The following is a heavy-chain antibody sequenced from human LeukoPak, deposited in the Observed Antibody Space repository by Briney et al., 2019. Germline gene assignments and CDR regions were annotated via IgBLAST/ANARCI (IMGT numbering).Heavy chain of an antibody. CDR2: INHSGST. V-gene: IGHV4-34*01. D-gene: IGHD3-10*01. Sequence: PSETLSLTCAVYGGSFSGYYWSWIRQPPGKGLEWIGEINHSGSTNYNPSLKSRVTISVDTSKNQFSLKLSSVTAADTAVYYCARVYMVRGVFDYWGQGTLVTVSS. CDR3: ARVYMVRGVFDY. CDR1: GGSFSGYY. J-gene: IGHJ4*02.